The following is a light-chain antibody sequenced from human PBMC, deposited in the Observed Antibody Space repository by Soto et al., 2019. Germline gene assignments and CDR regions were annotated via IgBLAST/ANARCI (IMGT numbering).Light chain of an antibody. J-gene: IGLJ1*01. Sequence: QSALTQPASVSGSPGQSITISCTGANSDIGDWNYVSWYQQYPGKAPKVIIYEVNYRPSGVSYRFSGSKSGNTASLTISWLQAEDEADDYCSSFSSGTTLFVFGGGTKVTVL. CDR1: NSDIGDWNY. CDR2: EVN. CDR3: SSFSSGTTLFV. V-gene: IGLV2-14*01.